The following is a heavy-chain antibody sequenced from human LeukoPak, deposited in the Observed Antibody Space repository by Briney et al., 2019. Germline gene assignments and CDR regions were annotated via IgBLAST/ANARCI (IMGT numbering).Heavy chain of an antibody. Sequence: PSETLSLTCAVYVEPFSNYFWSWIRQSPGKGPEWIGEINHSGSTNYNSSLTSRVTISVDTSKNQFSLNLRSMTAADTAIYYCARGLGQYDYWGQGTLVTVSS. CDR3: ARGLGQYDY. D-gene: IGHD5-24*01. CDR1: VEPFSNYF. J-gene: IGHJ4*02. CDR2: INHSGST. V-gene: IGHV4-34*01.